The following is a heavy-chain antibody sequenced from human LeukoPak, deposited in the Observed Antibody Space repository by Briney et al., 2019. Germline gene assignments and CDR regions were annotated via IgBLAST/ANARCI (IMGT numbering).Heavy chain of an antibody. Sequence: PGGSLRLSCAASGFTVSSNYTNWVRQTPGKGLEWVSLVYSGGTTYYSDSVKGRFTISRDTSKNTFYLQMNSLGAEDTAVYYCARGTKYYFDSWGQGTLVTVSS. CDR1: GFTVSSNY. CDR3: ARGTKYYFDS. D-gene: IGHD1-1*01. J-gene: IGHJ4*02. V-gene: IGHV3-66*01. CDR2: VYSGGTT.